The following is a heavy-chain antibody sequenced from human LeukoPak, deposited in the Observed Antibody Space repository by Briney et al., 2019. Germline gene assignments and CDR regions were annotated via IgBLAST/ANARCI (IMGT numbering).Heavy chain of an antibody. J-gene: IGHJ4*02. Sequence: GGSLRLSCAASGFTFGSFAMSWVRQAPGKGPEWVSAISGSGGSTYYADSVKGRFTISRDNSKNTLYLQMNSLRAEDTAVYYCAKDTNYGPLYYFDYWGQGTLVTVSS. CDR3: AKDTNYGPLYYFDY. V-gene: IGHV3-23*01. CDR1: GFTFGSFA. CDR2: ISGSGGST. D-gene: IGHD3-10*01.